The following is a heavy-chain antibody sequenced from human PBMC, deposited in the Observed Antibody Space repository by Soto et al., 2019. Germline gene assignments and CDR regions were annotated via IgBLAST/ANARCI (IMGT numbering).Heavy chain of an antibody. Sequence: QVQLVQSGAEVKKPGSSMKVSCKSSGGIFDIYSISWVRQARGQGLEWMGRIIPVVDDVNDAQKFQGRLTITADRPTKTLYMELSSLRSEDSTAYYCCEEPPHESGSGTWGQGTLFTVST. J-gene: IGHJ4*02. CDR3: CEEPPHESGSGT. V-gene: IGHV1-69*02. CDR2: IIPVVDDV. CDR1: GGIFDIYS. D-gene: IGHD3-10*01.